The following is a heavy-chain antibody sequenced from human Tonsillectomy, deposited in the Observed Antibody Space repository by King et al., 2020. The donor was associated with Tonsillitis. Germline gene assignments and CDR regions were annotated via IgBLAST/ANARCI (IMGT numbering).Heavy chain of an antibody. CDR3: ARDTGSYYYDSSGYPYYFDY. V-gene: IGHV3-11*01. CDR1: GFTFSDYY. D-gene: IGHD3-22*01. Sequence: QLVQSGGGLVKPGGSLRLSCAASGFTFSDYYMSWIRQAPGKGLEWVSYISSSGSTIYYADSVKGRFTISRDNAKNSLYLQMNSLRAEDTAVYYCARDTGSYYYDSSGYPYYFDYWGQGTLVTVSS. J-gene: IGHJ4*02. CDR2: ISSSGSTI.